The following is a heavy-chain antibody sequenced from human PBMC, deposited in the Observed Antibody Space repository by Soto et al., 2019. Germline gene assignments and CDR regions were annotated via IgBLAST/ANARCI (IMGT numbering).Heavy chain of an antibody. J-gene: IGHJ5*02. CDR2: INAGNGNT. Sequence: ASVKVSCKASGYTFTSYAMHWVRQAPGQRLEWMGWINAGNGNTKYSQKFQGRVTITRDTSASTAYMELSSLRSEDTAVYYCARVSGGYYNWFDPWGQGTLVTVSS. CDR1: GYTFTSYA. D-gene: IGHD2-21*02. V-gene: IGHV1-3*01. CDR3: ARVSGGYYNWFDP.